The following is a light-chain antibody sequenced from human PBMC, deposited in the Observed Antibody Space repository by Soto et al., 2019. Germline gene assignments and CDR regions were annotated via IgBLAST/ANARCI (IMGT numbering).Light chain of an antibody. CDR3: SSYTSSSTYV. Sequence: QSVLTQPASVSGSPGQSITISCTGTSSDVGAYNYVSWYQQHPGKVPKLMIYEVSNRPSGASNRFSGSKFGNTASLTISGLQAEDEADYYCSSYTSSSTYVFGTGTKVTVL. V-gene: IGLV2-14*01. CDR2: EVS. J-gene: IGLJ1*01. CDR1: SSDVGAYNY.